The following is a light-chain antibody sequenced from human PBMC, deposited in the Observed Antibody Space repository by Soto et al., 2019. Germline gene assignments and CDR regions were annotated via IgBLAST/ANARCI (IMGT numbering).Light chain of an antibody. V-gene: IGKV3-15*01. CDR2: DAS. CDR3: QQKIALLPLI. CDR1: QSVNSN. J-gene: IGKJ4*01. Sequence: EIVMTQSPATLSVSPGGRVTLSCRASQSVNSNLAWYRQKPGQAPRLLISDASTRAVGILARFSGSESGTEFTLSITCLQTEDSVIDFAQQKIALLPLIFGGATKVVIK.